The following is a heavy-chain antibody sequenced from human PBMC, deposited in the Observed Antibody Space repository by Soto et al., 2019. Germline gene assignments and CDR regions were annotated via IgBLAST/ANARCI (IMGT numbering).Heavy chain of an antibody. CDR3: TTGIGYATSGYYRGWVDY. D-gene: IGHD3-22*01. CDR2: VKSNVDGGTT. Sequence: EVQLVESGGGLVKPGGSLRLSCAASGFTFDNAWLTWVRQAPGKGLEWVGRVKSNVDGGTTDYTAPVKGRFTISRDDSKNTLYLQMNSLKIEDTAVYYCTTGIGYATSGYYRGWVDYWGQGTLVTVSS. CDR1: GFTFDNAW. J-gene: IGHJ4*02. V-gene: IGHV3-15*01.